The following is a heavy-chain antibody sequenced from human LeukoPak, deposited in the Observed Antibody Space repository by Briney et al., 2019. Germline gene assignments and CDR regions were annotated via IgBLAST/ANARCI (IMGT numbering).Heavy chain of an antibody. D-gene: IGHD1-1*01. CDR2: INPSGGST. V-gene: IGHV1-46*01. CDR3: ARGQPTGNRGPDNYFDY. CDR1: GYXFTSYY. Sequence: ASVKVSCKASGYXFTSYYIHWVRQAPGQGLEWMGIINPSGGSTSYAQKFQGRVTMTRDTSTSTVYMELSSLRSEDTAVYYCARGQPTGNRGPDNYFDYWGQGTLVTVFS. J-gene: IGHJ4*02.